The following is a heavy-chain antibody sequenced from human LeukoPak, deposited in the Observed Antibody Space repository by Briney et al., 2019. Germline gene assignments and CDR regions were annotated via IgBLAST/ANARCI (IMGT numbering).Heavy chain of an antibody. V-gene: IGHV3-48*02. Sequence: PGGALRLACAASGFTFSSYTMNWVRQAPGKGLEWVSYISSSSSTIYYADSVKGRFTIYRDNAKNSLYLQMNSLRDEDTAVYYCAPRGVVIDYWGQGTLVTVSS. CDR3: APRGVVIDY. J-gene: IGHJ4*02. CDR2: ISSSSSTI. D-gene: IGHD3-3*01. CDR1: GFTFSSYT.